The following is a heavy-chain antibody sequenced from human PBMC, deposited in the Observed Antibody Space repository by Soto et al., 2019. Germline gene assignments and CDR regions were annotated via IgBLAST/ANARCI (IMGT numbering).Heavy chain of an antibody. J-gene: IGHJ6*02. D-gene: IGHD1-26*01. V-gene: IGHV3-64*01. CDR2: ISSNGGST. CDR1: GFTFSSYA. Sequence: EVQLVESGGGLVQPGGSLRLSCAASGFTFSSYAKHWVRQAAGKELEYVSAISSNGGSTYYANSVKGRFTISRDNSKNTLYLQMGSLRAEDMAVYYCARVGRGELNYYYGMDVSGQGTTVTVSS. CDR3: ARVGRGELNYYYGMDV.